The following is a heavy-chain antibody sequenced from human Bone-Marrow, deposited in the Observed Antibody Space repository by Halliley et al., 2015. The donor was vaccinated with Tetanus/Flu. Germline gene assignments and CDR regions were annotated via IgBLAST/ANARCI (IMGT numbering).Heavy chain of an antibody. CDR1: GFTFSSYA. CDR3: AKVGYTYDFFDA. V-gene: IGHV3-23*01. J-gene: IGHJ4*02. Sequence: CAASGFTFSSYAITWVRQAPGKGLEWVSGIGGGGDSSFYADSVRGRFTISRDDSRNTLFLQMNSLRAEDTAIYFCAKVGYTYDFFDAWGQGALVTVSS. CDR2: IGGGGDSS. D-gene: IGHD5-18*01.